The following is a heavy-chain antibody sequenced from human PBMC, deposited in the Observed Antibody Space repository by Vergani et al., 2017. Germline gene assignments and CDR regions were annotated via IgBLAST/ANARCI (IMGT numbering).Heavy chain of an antibody. V-gene: IGHV5-51*01. CDR2: IFPGDSDT. J-gene: IGHJ3*02. CDR1: GYSFTTHW. CDR3: ATQTPRIAAAAPWAFDI. Sequence: EVQLVQSGAEVKKPGESLKISCRGSGYSFTTHWIGWVRQMPGKGLEWMGIIFPGDSDTIYSPSFQGQVTISADKSISTACLQWSSLKASDTAMYYCATQTPRIAAAAPWAFDIWGQGTMVTVSS. D-gene: IGHD6-13*01.